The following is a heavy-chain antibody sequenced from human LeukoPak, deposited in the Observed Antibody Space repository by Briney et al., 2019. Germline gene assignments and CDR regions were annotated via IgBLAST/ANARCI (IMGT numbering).Heavy chain of an antibody. CDR3: ARVPNDSRGLSPFDY. J-gene: IGHJ4*02. V-gene: IGHV3-23*01. D-gene: IGHD3-22*01. CDR2: ITITDFGA. Sequence: GGSLTLSCAASGFIFRTHAMSWVRQAPGKGLEWVSTITITDFGAYYVDSVRGRFTMSRDNSKNTLYLQLNSLRVEDTAVYFCARVPNDSRGLSPFDYWGQGTLVTVSS. CDR1: GFIFRTHA.